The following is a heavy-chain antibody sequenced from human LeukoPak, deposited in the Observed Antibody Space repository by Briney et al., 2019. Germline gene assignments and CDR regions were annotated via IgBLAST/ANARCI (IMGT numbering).Heavy chain of an antibody. V-gene: IGHV4-39*01. CDR1: GDSIRSNNYY. CDR3: QSRFLEWLLDY. J-gene: IGHJ4*02. D-gene: IGHD3-3*01. CDR2: IYDTGST. Sequence: PSETLSLTCTVSGDSIRSNNYYWGWIRQPPGKGLEWIGSIYDTGSTFYNPSLKSRVIISVDTSKNQFSLKLSSVTAADTAVYFCQSRFLEWLLDYWGQGTLVTVSS.